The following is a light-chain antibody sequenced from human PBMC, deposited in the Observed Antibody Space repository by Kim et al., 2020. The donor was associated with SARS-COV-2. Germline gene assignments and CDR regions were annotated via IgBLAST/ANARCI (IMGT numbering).Light chain of an antibody. CDR2: GKN. V-gene: IGLV3-19*01. CDR1: SLSTFY. Sequence: VALGQTVRITCPGASLSTFYASWYQQKPGHAPVLVIYGKNNRPSGIPDRFSGSSSGNTASLTITGAQAEDEADYYCNSRDSSGNYVFGTGTKVTVL. J-gene: IGLJ1*01. CDR3: NSRDSSGNYV.